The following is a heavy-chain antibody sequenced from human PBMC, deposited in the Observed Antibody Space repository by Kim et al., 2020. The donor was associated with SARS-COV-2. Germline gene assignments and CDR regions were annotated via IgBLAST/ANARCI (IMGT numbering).Heavy chain of an antibody. CDR1: GGSISSYY. CDR3: ARDVPLTGGSSGYLLGVFDC. CDR2: IYYSGST. V-gene: IGHV4-59*01. J-gene: IGHJ4*02. D-gene: IGHD3-22*01. Sequence: SETLSLTCTVSGGSISSYYWSWIRQPPGKGLEWIVYIYYSGSTHYNPSLKSRGTISVDTPKNQFSLNLSSVTAADTAVYYCARDVPLTGGSSGYLLGVFDCRGQGTLVTVSS.